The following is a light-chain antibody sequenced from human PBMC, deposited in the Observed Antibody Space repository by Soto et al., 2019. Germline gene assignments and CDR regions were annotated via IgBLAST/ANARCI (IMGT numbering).Light chain of an antibody. V-gene: IGKV1-5*03. Sequence: DIQMTQFPPTLSASIGDRVTITCRASQTISSSLAWYQQKPGKAPKLLIYKASTFETGVPSRFSGSGSGTGSTFTISSLQPDAVATSYCQEYDNYSPYTFGQGTRVEIK. CDR2: KAS. CDR1: QTISSS. J-gene: IGKJ2*01. CDR3: QEYDNYSPYT.